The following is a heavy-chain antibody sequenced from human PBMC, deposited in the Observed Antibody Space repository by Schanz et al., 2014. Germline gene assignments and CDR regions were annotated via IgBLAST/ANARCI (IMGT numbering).Heavy chain of an antibody. J-gene: IGHJ5*02. CDR1: GYTFAVYY. CDR3: ARGDVNWFDP. Sequence: QVQLVQSGAEVKKPGASVKVSCKASGYTFAVYYIHWVRQAPGQGLEFMGWINPNSGDTEYGQQFEGRVTLTRDTSVNTAYLDLSSLTSDDTAVYYCARGDVNWFDPWGQGTLVTVSS. V-gene: IGHV1-2*02. CDR2: INPNSGDT.